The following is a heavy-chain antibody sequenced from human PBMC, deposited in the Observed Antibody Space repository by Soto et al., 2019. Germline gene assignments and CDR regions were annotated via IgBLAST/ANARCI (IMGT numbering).Heavy chain of an antibody. V-gene: IGHV3-74*01. CDR2: INSDGSST. CDR3: ARKYNYESSGYYY. Sequence: EVQLVESGGGLVQPGGSLRLSCADSGFTFSSYWMHWVRQAPGKGLVWVSRINSDGSSTNYADSVKGRFTISRDNAKNTLYLQMNSLRVEDTAAYYCARKYNYESSGYYYWGQGTLVTVSS. D-gene: IGHD3-22*01. J-gene: IGHJ4*02. CDR1: GFTFSSYW.